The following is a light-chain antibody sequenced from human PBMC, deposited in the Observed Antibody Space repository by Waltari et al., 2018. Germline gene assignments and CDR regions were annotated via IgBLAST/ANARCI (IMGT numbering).Light chain of an antibody. CDR3: QQYSDWPPWT. Sequence: EIMITQSPATLSLSPGERATLSCRASQSVGSNLAWYQQKLGQAPRLLMFAASTRAPDIPARFSGSGSGTDFTLTISGLKSEDFALYYCQQYSDWPPWTFGQGTKVEIK. J-gene: IGKJ1*01. CDR2: AAS. V-gene: IGKV3-15*01. CDR1: QSVGSN.